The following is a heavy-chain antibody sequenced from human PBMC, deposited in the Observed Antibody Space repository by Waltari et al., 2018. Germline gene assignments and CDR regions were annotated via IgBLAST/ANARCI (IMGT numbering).Heavy chain of an antibody. CDR3: ARGADL. J-gene: IGHJ4*02. V-gene: IGHV3-74*01. CDR1: VFNLICTW. Sequence: EVQLVESGGGLVQPGGSLRLPCAASVFNLICTWLHWVRQVPGKGLVWVSRISGDGSTINYADSVKGRFTISRDTAKNTRYLQMNSLRAEDTAVYYCARGADLRGQGILVTVSS. CDR2: ISGDGSTI. D-gene: IGHD3-3*01.